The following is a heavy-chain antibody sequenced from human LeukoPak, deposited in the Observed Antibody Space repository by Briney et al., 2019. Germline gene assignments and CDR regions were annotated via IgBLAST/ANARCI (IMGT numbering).Heavy chain of an antibody. CDR2: ISSSSSYV. CDR1: GFTFSSYA. Sequence: GGSLRLSCAASGFTFSSYAMSWVRQAPGKGLEWVSSISSSSSYVYYADSVKGRFTISRDNAKNSLYLQMNSLRAEDTAVYYCARDLSRWSYDYYYGMDVWGQGTTVTVSS. D-gene: IGHD3-3*01. CDR3: ARDLSRWSYDYYYGMDV. J-gene: IGHJ6*02. V-gene: IGHV3-21*01.